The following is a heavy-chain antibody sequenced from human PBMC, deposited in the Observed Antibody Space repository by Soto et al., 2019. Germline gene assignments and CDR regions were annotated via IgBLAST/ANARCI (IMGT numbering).Heavy chain of an antibody. J-gene: IGHJ4*02. D-gene: IGHD3-3*01. CDR2: IYYSGST. V-gene: IGHV4-31*03. CDR3: AGNVYDFWSGYEGPRFDY. CDR1: GGSISSGGYY. Sequence: SETLSLTCTVSGGSISSGGYYWGWIRQHPGKGLEWIGYIYYSGSTYYNPSLKSRVTISVDTSKNQFSLKLSSVTAADTAVYYCAGNVYDFWSGYEGPRFDYWGQGTLVTVSS.